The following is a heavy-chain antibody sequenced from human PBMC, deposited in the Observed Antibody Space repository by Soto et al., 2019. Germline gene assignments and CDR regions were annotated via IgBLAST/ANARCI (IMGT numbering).Heavy chain of an antibody. D-gene: IGHD3-10*01. CDR2: ISSSSSYI. J-gene: IGHJ4*02. CDR1: GFTFSSYS. CDR3: ARVGTVLLWFGRFDY. Sequence: GGSLRLSCAASGFTFSSYSMNWVRQAPGKGLEWVSSISSSSSYIYYADSVKGRFTISRDNAKNSLYLQMNSLRAEDMAVYYCARVGTVLLWFGRFDYWGQGTLVTVSS. V-gene: IGHV3-21*01.